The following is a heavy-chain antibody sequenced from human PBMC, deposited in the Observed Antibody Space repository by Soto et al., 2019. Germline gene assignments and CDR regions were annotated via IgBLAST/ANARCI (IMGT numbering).Heavy chain of an antibody. CDR3: AGYYYFDYFDY. Sequence: GGSLRLSCAASGFTFSSYGRHWVRQAPGKGLEWVSGISGSATSTYYADSVNGRFTISRDNSRNTLYLQMNNLGAEDTAIYYCAGYYYFDYFDYWGQGTLVTVSS. V-gene: IGHV3-23*01. CDR2: ISGSATST. CDR1: GFTFSSYG. J-gene: IGHJ4*02. D-gene: IGHD3-22*01.